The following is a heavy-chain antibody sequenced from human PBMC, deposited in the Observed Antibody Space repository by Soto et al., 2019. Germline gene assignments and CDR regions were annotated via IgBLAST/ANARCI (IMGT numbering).Heavy chain of an antibody. J-gene: IGHJ4*02. CDR2: ISTTSNYI. V-gene: IGHV3-21*04. Sequence: EVQLVESVGGLVKPGGSLRLSCEDSGFTFSSYSMNWVRQAPGKGLEWVSSISTTSNYIYYADSVKGRFTISRDNAKNSLYLQMNSLRAEDTAVYYCAREGSLYDVSVSKCLDDWGQGTLVTVSS. CDR3: AREGSLYDVSVSKCLDD. D-gene: IGHD5-12*01. CDR1: GFTFSSYS.